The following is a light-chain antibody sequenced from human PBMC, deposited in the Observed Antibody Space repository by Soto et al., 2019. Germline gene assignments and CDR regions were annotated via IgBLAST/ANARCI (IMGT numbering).Light chain of an antibody. CDR3: QQYTMSPWT. Sequence: EIVLTQSPGTLSLSPGERATLSCRASQSVTSNYLAWYQQKPGLAPRLLIYGASHRTTGIPDRFSGSGSGTDFTLTIRRLEPGDFAVYYCQQYTMSPWTFGEGTKVEV. CDR1: QSVTSNY. CDR2: GAS. J-gene: IGKJ1*01. V-gene: IGKV3-20*01.